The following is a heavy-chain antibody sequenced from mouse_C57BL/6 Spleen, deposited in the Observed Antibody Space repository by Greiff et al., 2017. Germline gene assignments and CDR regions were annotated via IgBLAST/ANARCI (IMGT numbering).Heavy chain of an antibody. CDR3: ARSDDYDGDWFAY. V-gene: IGHV1-26*01. D-gene: IGHD2-4*01. CDR1: GYTFTDYY. Sequence: VQLQQSGPELVKPGASVKISCKASGYTFTDYYMNWVKQSHGKSLEWIGDINPNNGGTSYNQKFKGKATLTVDKSSSTAYMELRSLTSEDSAVYYCARSDDYDGDWFAYWGQGTLVTVSA. J-gene: IGHJ3*01. CDR2: INPNNGGT.